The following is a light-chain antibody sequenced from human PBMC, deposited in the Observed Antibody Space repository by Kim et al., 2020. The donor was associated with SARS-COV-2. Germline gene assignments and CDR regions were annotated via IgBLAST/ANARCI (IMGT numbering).Light chain of an antibody. Sequence: SPGERATLSCRTSQSVTSSSLAWYQQKPGQAHSLLIYGVSARATGIPDRFSGSGSGTDFTLAISRLEPEDFAVYYCQQYGTSPRTFGQGTKVDIK. V-gene: IGKV3-20*01. CDR3: QQYGTSPRT. J-gene: IGKJ1*01. CDR1: QSVTSSS. CDR2: GVS.